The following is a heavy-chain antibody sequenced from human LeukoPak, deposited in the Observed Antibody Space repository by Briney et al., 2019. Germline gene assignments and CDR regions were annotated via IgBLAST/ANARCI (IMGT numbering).Heavy chain of an antibody. CDR2: IYYSGST. D-gene: IGHD3-22*01. V-gene: IGHV4-39*07. J-gene: IGHJ4*02. Sequence: SENLSPTRPVSGGSISSSRFYWGWVRPPPGKGLGGVGSIYYSGSTYYNPSLKSRVTISVDTSKNQFSLKLSSVTAADTAVYYCASRDYYDSSGYGEDWGQGTLVTVSS. CDR1: GGSISSSRFY. CDR3: ASRDYYDSSGYGED.